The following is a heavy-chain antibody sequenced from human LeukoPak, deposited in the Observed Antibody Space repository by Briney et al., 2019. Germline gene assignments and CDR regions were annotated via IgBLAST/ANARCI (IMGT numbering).Heavy chain of an antibody. CDR3: AKAPSCSGGSCYSFWFDP. J-gene: IGHJ5*02. CDR2: ISGSGGST. CDR1: GFTFSNYA. D-gene: IGHD2-15*01. Sequence: PGGSLRLSCAASGFTFSNYAMSWVRQAPGKGLEWVSAISGSGGSTYYADSVKGRFTISRDNSKNTLYLQMNSLRAEDTAVYYCAKAPSCSGGSCYSFWFDPWGQGTLVTVSS. V-gene: IGHV3-23*01.